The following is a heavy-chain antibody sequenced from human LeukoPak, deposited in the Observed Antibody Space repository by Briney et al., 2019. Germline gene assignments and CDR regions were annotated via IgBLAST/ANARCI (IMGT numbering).Heavy chain of an antibody. CDR1: GYSFTSYW. Sequence: GESLKISCKGSGYSFTSYWIGWVRQMPGKGLAWMGIIYLGDSDTRYSPSFQGQVTISADKSTSTAYLQWSSLKASDTAIYYCARLGEPRYYFDYWGQGTLVTVSS. D-gene: IGHD3-10*01. CDR2: IYLGDSDT. CDR3: ARLGEPRYYFDY. V-gene: IGHV5-51*01. J-gene: IGHJ4*02.